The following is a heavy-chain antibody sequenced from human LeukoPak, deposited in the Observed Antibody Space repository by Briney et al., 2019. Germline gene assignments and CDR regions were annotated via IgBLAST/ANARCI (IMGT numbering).Heavy chain of an antibody. CDR2: ITGSSTTI. D-gene: IGHD4-11*01. CDR3: ARSNGHFDF. CDR1: GFTFSPYS. J-gene: IGHJ4*02. Sequence: PGGSLRLPCAASGFTFSPYSMNWVRQAPGKGLEWVSYITGSSTTIYYADSVKGRFTISRDNAKNSLYLQMNSLRAEDTAVYYCARSNGHFDFWGQGTLVTVSS. V-gene: IGHV3-48*01.